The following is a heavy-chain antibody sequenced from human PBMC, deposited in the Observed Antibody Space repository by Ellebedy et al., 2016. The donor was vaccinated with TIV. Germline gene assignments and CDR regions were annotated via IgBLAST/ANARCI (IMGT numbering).Heavy chain of an antibody. J-gene: IGHJ6*02. CDR3: ARESYDILTGYSSGMDV. D-gene: IGHD3-9*01. CDR2: IYHTGNT. V-gene: IGHV4-61*03. CDR1: GGSVSSGGYF. Sequence: PSETLSLTCTVSGGSVSSGGYFWSWIRQSPGKGLEWIGYIYHTGNTNYSPSLKSRVTISMDTSKNHFSLKLASVTAADTAVYYCARESYDILTGYSSGMDVWGQGTTVSVSS.